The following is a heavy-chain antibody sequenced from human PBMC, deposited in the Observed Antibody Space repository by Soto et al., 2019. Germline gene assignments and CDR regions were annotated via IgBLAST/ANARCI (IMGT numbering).Heavy chain of an antibody. CDR1: GASISSSY. CDR3: ARGYYDSRGQSNTFDV. D-gene: IGHD3-22*01. J-gene: IGHJ3*01. Sequence: PSETLSLTCTVSGASISSSYWSWIRQSPGKGLEWIGCVHYSGGTKDNPSLNGRVSLSIDTSKNQFSLKLSSVAAADTAVYYCARGYYDSRGQSNTFDVWGQGTMVTVSS. CDR2: VHYSGGT. V-gene: IGHV4-59*01.